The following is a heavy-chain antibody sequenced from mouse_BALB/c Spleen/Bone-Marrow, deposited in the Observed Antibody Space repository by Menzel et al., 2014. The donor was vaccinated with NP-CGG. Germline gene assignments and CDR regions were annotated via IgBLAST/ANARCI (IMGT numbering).Heavy chain of an antibody. V-gene: IGHV4-1*02. D-gene: IGHD1-1*01. Sequence: VQLQQSGGGLVQPGGSLKLSCAASGFDFSRYWMSWVRQAPGKGLEWIGEINPDSSTINYTPSLKDKFIISRDNAKNTLYLQMSKVRSGDTALYYCARPRIYYYGSSYLWYFDVWGAGTTVTVSS. J-gene: IGHJ1*01. CDR2: INPDSSTI. CDR1: GFDFSRYW. CDR3: ARPRIYYYGSSYLWYFDV.